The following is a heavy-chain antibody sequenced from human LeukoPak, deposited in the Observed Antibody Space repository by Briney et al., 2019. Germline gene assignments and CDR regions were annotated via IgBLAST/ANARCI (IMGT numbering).Heavy chain of an antibody. CDR2: IYYSGST. J-gene: IGHJ3*02. Sequence: SQTLSLTCTVSGGSINSGGYSWSWIRQHPGKDLEWIGYIYYSGSTYYNPSLKSPVTISVDTSKNQFSLKLNSVTAADTAVYYCAREAYYDSSGRFEGAFDIWGQGTMVTVSS. CDR3: AREAYYDSSGRFEGAFDI. CDR1: GGSINSGGYS. D-gene: IGHD3-22*01. V-gene: IGHV4-31*01.